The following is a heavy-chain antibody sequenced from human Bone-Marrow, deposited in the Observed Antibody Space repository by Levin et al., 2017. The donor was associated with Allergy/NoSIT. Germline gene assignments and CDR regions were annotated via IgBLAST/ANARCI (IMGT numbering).Heavy chain of an antibody. Sequence: PSETLSLTCTVSGGSIRSGGYYWSWIRQHPGKGLEWIGHIYDSGSTSYNPSLESRVAISVDTSKNQFYLKLTSLTAADTAVYYCARSPDTTSEFDYWGQGTLVSVSS. CDR2: IYDSGST. CDR1: GGSIRSGGYY. J-gene: IGHJ4*02. D-gene: IGHD5-18*01. V-gene: IGHV4-31*03. CDR3: ARSPDTTSEFDY.